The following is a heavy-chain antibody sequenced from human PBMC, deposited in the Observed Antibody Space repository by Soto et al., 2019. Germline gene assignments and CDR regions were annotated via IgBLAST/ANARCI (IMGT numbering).Heavy chain of an antibody. CDR3: TTGLRFLEWPEQQNDYYYYGMDV. D-gene: IGHD3-3*01. Sequence: EVQLVESGGGLVKPGGSLRLSCAASGFTFSNAWMNWVRQAPGKGLEWVGRIKSKTDGGTTDYAAPVKGRFTISRDDSKNTLYLQMNSLKTEDTAVYYCTTGLRFLEWPEQQNDYYYYGMDVWGQGTTVTVSS. J-gene: IGHJ6*02. CDR1: GFTFSNAW. V-gene: IGHV3-15*07. CDR2: IKSKTDGGTT.